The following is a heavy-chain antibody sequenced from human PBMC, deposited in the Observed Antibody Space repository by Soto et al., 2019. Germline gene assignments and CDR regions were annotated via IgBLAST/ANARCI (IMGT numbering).Heavy chain of an antibody. Sequence: SETLSLTCTVSGGSISNYYWSWIRQPPGKGLEWIGCVYYTGSTNYNPSLKSRVTISIDTSKNQFSLKLSSVTAADTAVYYCTREQTSAAVTQWGQGTLVTVS. CDR3: TREQTSAAVTQ. CDR2: VYYTGST. CDR1: GGSISNYY. J-gene: IGHJ4*02. V-gene: IGHV4-59*01. D-gene: IGHD4-4*01.